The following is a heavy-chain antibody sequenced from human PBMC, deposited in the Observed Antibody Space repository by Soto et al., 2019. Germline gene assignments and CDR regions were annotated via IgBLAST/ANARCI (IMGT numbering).Heavy chain of an antibody. V-gene: IGHV5-51*01. CDR3: ARHSTYYDILTGRSENWFDP. J-gene: IGHJ5*02. D-gene: IGHD3-9*01. CDR2: IYPGDSDT. CDR1: GYSFTSYW. Sequence: PGESLKIYCKGSGYSFTSYWIGWVRQMPGKGLEWMGIIYPGDSDTRYSPSFQGQVTISADKSISTAYLQWSSLKASDTAMYYCARHSTYYDILTGRSENWFDPWGQGTLVTVSS.